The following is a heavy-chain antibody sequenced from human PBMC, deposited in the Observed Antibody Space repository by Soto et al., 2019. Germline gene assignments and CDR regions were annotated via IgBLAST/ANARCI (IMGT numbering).Heavy chain of an antibody. V-gene: IGHV4-31*03. CDR2: IYYSGST. CDR3: ARSLVVVAATGYYYYGMDV. Sequence: SETLSLTCTVSGGSISSGGYYWSWIRQHPGKGLEWIGYIYYSGSTYYNPSLKSRVTISVDTSKNQFSLKLSSVTAADTAVYYCARSLVVVAATGYYYYGMDVWGQGTTVTVSS. D-gene: IGHD2-15*01. CDR1: GGSISSGGYY. J-gene: IGHJ6*02.